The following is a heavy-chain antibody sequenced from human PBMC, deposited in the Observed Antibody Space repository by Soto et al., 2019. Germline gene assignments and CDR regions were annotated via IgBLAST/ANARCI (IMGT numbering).Heavy chain of an antibody. Sequence: QLQLQESGPGLVKPSETLSLTCTVSGGSISSSSYYWGWIRQPPGKGLEWIGSIYYSGSTYYNPSLKSRVTISVDPSKHQCSLMLLSVTAADPPLYYCASWLARGDYWGQGTLVTVSS. V-gene: IGHV4-39*01. J-gene: IGHJ4*02. CDR3: ASWLARGDY. CDR2: IYYSGST. D-gene: IGHD6-19*01. CDR1: GGSISSSSYY.